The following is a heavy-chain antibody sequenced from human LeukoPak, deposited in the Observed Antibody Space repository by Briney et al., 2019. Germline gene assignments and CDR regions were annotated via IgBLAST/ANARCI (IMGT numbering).Heavy chain of an antibody. CDR3: AREGDYSNRYFDY. Sequence: ASVKVSCKASGYTFTSYAVHWVRQAPGQRPEWMGWIDAGSGNTGCSQEFQGRVTITRDTSASTAYMELSSLTSEDTAVYYCAREGDYSNRYFDYWGQGTLVTVSS. J-gene: IGHJ4*02. V-gene: IGHV1-3*01. D-gene: IGHD4-11*01. CDR2: IDAGSGNT. CDR1: GYTFTSYA.